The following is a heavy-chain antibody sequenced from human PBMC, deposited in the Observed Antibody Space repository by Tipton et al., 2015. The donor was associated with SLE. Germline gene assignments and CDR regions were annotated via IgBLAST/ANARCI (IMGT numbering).Heavy chain of an antibody. D-gene: IGHD3-10*01. Sequence: TLSLTCAVYGGSFSGYYWSWIRQPPGKGLEWIGEINHSGSTNYNPSLKSRVTISVDTSKNQFSLKLSSVTAADTAVCYCARELRAGYFDYWGQGTLVTVSS. CDR2: INHSGST. J-gene: IGHJ4*02. V-gene: IGHV4-34*01. CDR1: GGSFSGYY. CDR3: ARELRAGYFDY.